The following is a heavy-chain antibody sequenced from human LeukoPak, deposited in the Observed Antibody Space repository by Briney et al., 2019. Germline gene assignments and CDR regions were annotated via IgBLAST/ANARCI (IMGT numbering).Heavy chain of an antibody. CDR2: IHASGST. CDR3: ARGDRAVAGAWGWFDP. CDR1: NGSISSYY. V-gene: IGHV4-4*07. J-gene: IGHJ5*02. D-gene: IGHD6-19*01. Sequence: SETLSLTCTVSNGSISSYYWSWIRQPAGKGLEWIGRIHASGSTNYNPSLKSRVTMSVDTPKNQFSLKLSSVAAADTAIYFCARGDRAVAGAWGWFDPWGQGTLVTVSS.